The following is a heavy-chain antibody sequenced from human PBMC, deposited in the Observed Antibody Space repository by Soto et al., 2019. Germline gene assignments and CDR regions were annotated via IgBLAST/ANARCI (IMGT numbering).Heavy chain of an antibody. Sequence: SLRLSCAASGFTFSSYAMSWVRPAPGKGLEWVSAISGSGGSTYYADSVKGRFTISRDNSKNTLYLQMNSLRAEDTAVYYCAKENSLDTAMASPPFDYWGQGTMVTVSS. V-gene: IGHV3-23*01. CDR1: GFTFSSYA. CDR2: ISGSGGST. J-gene: IGHJ4*03. D-gene: IGHD5-18*01. CDR3: AKENSLDTAMASPPFDY.